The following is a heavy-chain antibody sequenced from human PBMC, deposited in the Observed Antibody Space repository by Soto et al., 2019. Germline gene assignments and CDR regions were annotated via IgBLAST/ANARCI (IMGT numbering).Heavy chain of an antibody. CDR3: ARGAGRGGLYYDSSGYYYGY. V-gene: IGHV4-30-4*02. CDR1: GVPISTDDYY. J-gene: IGHJ4*02. CDR2: IYYSGST. Sequence: PSETLSLTCTVSGVPISTDDYYWTWIRQPPGKGLEWIGYIYYSGSTYYNWSLKSRVTISIDTSKNQFSLNLSSVTAADTAVYYCARGAGRGGLYYDSSGYYYGYWGQGTLVTVSS. D-gene: IGHD3-22*01.